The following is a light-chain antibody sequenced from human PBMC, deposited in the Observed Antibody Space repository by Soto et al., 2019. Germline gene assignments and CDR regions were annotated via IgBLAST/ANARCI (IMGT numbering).Light chain of an antibody. CDR2: RAS. J-gene: IGKJ1*01. Sequence: DFQMTQSPSTLSASVGDTVTITCRASQSISSWLAWYQQKPGKAPKLVIYRASILQSGVPSRFSAIGSGTEFILTISSLQPDDFATYYCQQYNNWPQTFGQGTKVEIK. V-gene: IGKV1-5*03. CDR1: QSISSW. CDR3: QQYNNWPQT.